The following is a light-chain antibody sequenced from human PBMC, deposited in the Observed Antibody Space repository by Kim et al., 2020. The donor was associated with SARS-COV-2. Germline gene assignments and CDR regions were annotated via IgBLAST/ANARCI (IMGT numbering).Light chain of an antibody. CDR3: QAWDSNTGI. V-gene: IGLV3-1*01. Sequence: SYELTQPLSVSVPLGQTANITCSGNDLGGKYVSWYQQRPGQAPVMVIYQDTKRPSGIPERFSGSNSGNAATLSIRGIQARDEADYYCQAWDSNTGIFG. CDR2: QDT. J-gene: IGLJ6*01. CDR1: DLGGKY.